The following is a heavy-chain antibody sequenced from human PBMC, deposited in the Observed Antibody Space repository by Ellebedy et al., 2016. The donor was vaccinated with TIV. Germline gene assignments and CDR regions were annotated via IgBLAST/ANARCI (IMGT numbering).Heavy chain of an antibody. V-gene: IGHV3-7*03. Sequence: GGSLRLSCAVSGFTFSSYWMSWVRQAPGKGLEWVANIYQDGSKKYYVDSVKGRFTISRDNAKNSLYLQMNSLRVDDTAVYYCARDGAYGDFSPGQYGMDVWGQGTPVTVS. CDR2: IYQDGSKK. CDR3: ARDGAYGDFSPGQYGMDV. J-gene: IGHJ6*02. D-gene: IGHD4-17*01. CDR1: GFTFSSYW.